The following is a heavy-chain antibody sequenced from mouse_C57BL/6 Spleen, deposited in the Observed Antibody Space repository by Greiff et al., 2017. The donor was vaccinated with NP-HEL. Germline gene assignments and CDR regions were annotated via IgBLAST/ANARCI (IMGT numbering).Heavy chain of an antibody. J-gene: IGHJ1*03. CDR2: IWSGGST. Sequence: VQGVESGPGLVQPSQSLSITCTVSGFSLTSYGVHWVRQSPGKGLEWLGVIWSGGSTDYNAAFISRLSISKDNSKSQVFFKMNSLQADDTAIYYCARNGGLYVWYFDVWGTGTTVTVSS. CDR3: ARNGGLYVWYFDV. V-gene: IGHV2-2*01. D-gene: IGHD6-1*01. CDR1: GFSLTSYG.